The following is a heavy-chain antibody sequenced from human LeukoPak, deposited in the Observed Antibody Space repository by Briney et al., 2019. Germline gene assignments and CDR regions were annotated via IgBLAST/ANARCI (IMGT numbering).Heavy chain of an antibody. CDR3: AKITQEHCSGVSCYFAALDY. Sequence: GGSLRLSCAASGFTFSSYAMSWVRQAPGKGLEWVSAISGSGGSTYYADSVKGRFTISRDNSKNTLYLQMNSLRAEDTAVYYCAKITQEHCSGVSCYFAALDYWGQGPLVTASS. V-gene: IGHV3-23*01. CDR1: GFTFSSYA. J-gene: IGHJ4*02. CDR2: ISGSGGST. D-gene: IGHD2-15*01.